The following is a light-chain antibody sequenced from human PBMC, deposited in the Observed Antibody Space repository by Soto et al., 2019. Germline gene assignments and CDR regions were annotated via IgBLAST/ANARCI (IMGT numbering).Light chain of an antibody. Sequence: DIQMTQSPSSLFASVGDRGTITCRASQSISSYLNWYQQKKGKXXKXXIYAASSLQSGVPSRFSGIVSGTDVTLNLCSLQPEDGATYDGQQSYSTPLTFGGGTKVDIK. V-gene: IGKV1-39*01. CDR3: QQSYSTPLT. CDR2: AAS. J-gene: IGKJ4*01. CDR1: QSISSY.